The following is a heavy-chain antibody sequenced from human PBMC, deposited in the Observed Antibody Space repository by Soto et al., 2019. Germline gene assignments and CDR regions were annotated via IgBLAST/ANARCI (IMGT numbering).Heavy chain of an antibody. J-gene: IGHJ5*02. CDR1: GYTFTSYG. Sequence: QVQLVQSGAEVKKPGASVKVSCKASGYTFTSYGISWVRQAPGQGLEWMGWINPYNGNTNYAQKLHGRLTITTDTSTSTAYMELRSLRSEDTAVYYCARDPVGGNWFGPWGQGTLVSVSS. D-gene: IGHD1-26*01. CDR2: INPYNGNT. V-gene: IGHV1-18*01. CDR3: ARDPVGGNWFGP.